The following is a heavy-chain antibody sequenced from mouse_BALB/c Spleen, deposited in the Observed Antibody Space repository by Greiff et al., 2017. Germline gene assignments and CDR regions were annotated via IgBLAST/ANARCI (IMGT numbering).Heavy chain of an antibody. CDR2: INPSNGRT. D-gene: IGHD2-3*01. Sequence: QVQLQQPGAELVKPGASVKLSCKASGYTFTSYWIHWVKQRPGQGLEWIGEINPSNGRTNYNEKFKSKATLTVDKSSSTAYMQLSSLTSEDSAVYYCASEDGYYFDYWGQGTTLTVSS. CDR1: GYTFTSYW. J-gene: IGHJ2*01. CDR3: ASEDGYYFDY. V-gene: IGHV1S81*02.